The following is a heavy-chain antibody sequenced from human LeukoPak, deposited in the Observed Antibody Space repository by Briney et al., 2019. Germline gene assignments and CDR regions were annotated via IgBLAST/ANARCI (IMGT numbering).Heavy chain of an antibody. V-gene: IGHV7-4-1*02. D-gene: IGHD2-2*01. CDR1: GYTFTSYA. CDR3: ARGSGVVVPAAMPYYYYMDV. J-gene: IGHJ6*03. CDR2: INTNTGNP. Sequence: ASVKVSCKASGYTFTSYAMNWVRQAPGQGLEWMGWINTNTGNPTYAQGFTGRFVFSLDTSVSTAYLQISSLKAEDTAVYYCARGSGVVVPAAMPYYYYMDVWGKGTTVTVSS.